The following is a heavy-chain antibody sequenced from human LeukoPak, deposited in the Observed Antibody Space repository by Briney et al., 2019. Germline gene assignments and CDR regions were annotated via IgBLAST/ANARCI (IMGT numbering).Heavy chain of an antibody. CDR2: ISYDGSNK. D-gene: IGHD5-12*01. CDR1: GFTFSSYA. J-gene: IGHJ4*02. V-gene: IGHV3-30-3*01. Sequence: PGGSLRLSCAASGFTFSSYAMHWVRQAPGKGLEWVAVISYDGSNKYYADSVKGRFTISRDNSKNTLYLQMNSLRAEDTGVYYCARNENSGWGYFDYWGQGTLVTVSS. CDR3: ARNENSGWGYFDY.